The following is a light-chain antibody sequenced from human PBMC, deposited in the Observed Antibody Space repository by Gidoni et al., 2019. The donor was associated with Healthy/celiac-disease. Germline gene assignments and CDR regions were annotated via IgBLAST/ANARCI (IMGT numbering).Light chain of an antibody. V-gene: IGLV2-14*01. CDR3: SSSTYV. CDR2: DVT. CDR1: SSDVGGYNY. Sequence: QSALPQPASVSGSPGQSITISCTGTSSDVGGYNYVSWYQQHPGKAPKLMIYDVTNRPSGVSNRFSGSKSGNTASLTISGLQAEDEADYYCSSSTYVFGTGTKVTVL. J-gene: IGLJ1*01.